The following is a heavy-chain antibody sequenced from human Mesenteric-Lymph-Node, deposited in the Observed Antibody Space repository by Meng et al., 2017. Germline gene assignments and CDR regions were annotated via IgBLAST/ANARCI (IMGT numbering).Heavy chain of an antibody. CDR1: GFTFSNHW. J-gene: IGHJ6*02. Sequence: GESLKISCAASGFTFSNHWMSWVRQAPGKGLEWVANIKQDGSEKNYVDSEQGRFTISRDNAKNSLYLQLNSLRAEDTAMYYCARDDVVGATPFYYYYGMDVWGQGTTVTVSS. V-gene: IGHV3-7*01. CDR3: ARDDVVGATPFYYYYGMDV. CDR2: IKQDGSEK. D-gene: IGHD1-26*01.